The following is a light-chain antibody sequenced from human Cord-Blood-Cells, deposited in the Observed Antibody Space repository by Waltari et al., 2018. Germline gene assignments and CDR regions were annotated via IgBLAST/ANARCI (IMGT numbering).Light chain of an antibody. Sequence: DIQMTQSPSSLSGSVGDRVTITCRASQSISSYLNWYQQKPGKAPKLLLYAASSLQSGVPSRFSGSGSGTDFTLTISSLQPEDFATYYCQQSYSTPWTFGQGTKVEIK. V-gene: IGKV1-39*01. CDR1: QSISSY. CDR3: QQSYSTPWT. CDR2: AAS. J-gene: IGKJ1*01.